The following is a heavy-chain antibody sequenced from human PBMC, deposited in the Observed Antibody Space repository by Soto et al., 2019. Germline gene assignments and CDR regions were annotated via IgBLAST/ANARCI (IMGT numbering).Heavy chain of an antibody. V-gene: IGHV3-21*01. CDR1: GFTFRSFT. J-gene: IGHJ5*02. CDR3: TRDASRDRSARGWFDP. Sequence: GGSLRLSCAASGFTFRSFTMNWVRQAPGKGLEWVSTISSNSAYIYYTDALRGRFTISRDNAKNSLHLQMNSLRAEDTAVYYCTRDASRDRSARGWFDPWGLGTLVTVSS. D-gene: IGHD1-26*01. CDR2: ISSNSAYI.